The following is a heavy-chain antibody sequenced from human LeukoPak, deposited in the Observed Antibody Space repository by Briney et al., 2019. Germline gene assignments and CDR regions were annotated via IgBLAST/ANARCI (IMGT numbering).Heavy chain of an antibody. CDR1: GESIKNPDFY. J-gene: IGHJ1*01. Sequence: SQTLSLTCTVSGESIKNPDFYWSWIRLRPGKGLEWIGNAHYTGSAYYNPSLNSRATISVDTSRSQFSLRLTSVSDADTAIYYCARDLWRWGQGTRVIVSS. CDR3: ARDLWR. CDR2: AHYTGSA. V-gene: IGHV4-31*03.